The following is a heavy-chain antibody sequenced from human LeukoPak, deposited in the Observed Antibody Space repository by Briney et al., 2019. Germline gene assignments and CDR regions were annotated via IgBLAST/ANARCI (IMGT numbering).Heavy chain of an antibody. J-gene: IGHJ6*03. V-gene: IGHV4-61*02. CDR1: GGSISSGSYY. CDR3: ARGGRITIFSMNV. D-gene: IGHD3-9*01. CDR2: IYTSGST. Sequence: SETLSLTCTVSGGSISSGSYYWSWIRQPAGKGLEWIGRIYTSGSTNYNPSLKSRVTISVDTSKNQFSLKLSSVTAADTAVYYCARGGRITIFSMNVWGKGTTVTISS.